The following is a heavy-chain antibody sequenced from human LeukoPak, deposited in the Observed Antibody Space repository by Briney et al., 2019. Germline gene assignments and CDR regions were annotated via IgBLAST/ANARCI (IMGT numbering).Heavy chain of an antibody. Sequence: PSETLSLTCAVYGGSFSGYYWSWIRQPPGKGLEWIGEINHSGSTNYNPSLKSRVTISVDTSKNQFSLKLSSVTAADTAVYYCASLWFGELLSDYWGQGTLVTVSS. CDR2: INHSGST. D-gene: IGHD3-10*01. J-gene: IGHJ4*02. CDR3: ASLWFGELLSDY. CDR1: GGSFSGYY. V-gene: IGHV4-34*01.